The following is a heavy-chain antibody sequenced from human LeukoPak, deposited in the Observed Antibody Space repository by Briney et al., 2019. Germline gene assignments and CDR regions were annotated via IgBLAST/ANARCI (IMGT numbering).Heavy chain of an antibody. CDR3: AKDFVVVPGNVNYFDY. V-gene: IGHV3-23*01. D-gene: IGHD2-21*02. Sequence: PGGSLRLSCGASGFTFSSYAMSWVRQAPGKGLEWVSLISASGGSTHYADSVKGRVTISRDKSKNTLYLQMNSLRAEDTAVYYCAKDFVVVPGNVNYFDYWGQGTLVTVSS. CDR2: ISASGGST. J-gene: IGHJ4*02. CDR1: GFTFSSYA.